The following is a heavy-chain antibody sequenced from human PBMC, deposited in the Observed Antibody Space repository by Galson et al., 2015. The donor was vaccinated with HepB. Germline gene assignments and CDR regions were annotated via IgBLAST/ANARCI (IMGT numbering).Heavy chain of an antibody. CDR1: GYTFTSYY. D-gene: IGHD6-13*01. CDR2: IIPILGIA. J-gene: IGHJ5*02. V-gene: IGHV1-69*04. Sequence: SVKVSCKASGYTFTSYYMHWVRQAPGQGLEWMGRIIPILGIANYAQKFQGRVTITADKSTSTAYMELSSLRSEDTAVYYCARDPPGVGAAAWGGWFDPWGQGTLVTVSS. CDR3: ARDPPGVGAAAWGGWFDP.